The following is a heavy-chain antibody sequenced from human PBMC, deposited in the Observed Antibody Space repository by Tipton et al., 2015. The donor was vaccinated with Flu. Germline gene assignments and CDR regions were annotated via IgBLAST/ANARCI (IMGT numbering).Heavy chain of an antibody. D-gene: IGHD3-3*01. CDR3: ASKYYDFWSGRECCHY. V-gene: IGHV4-39*07. J-gene: IGHJ4*02. Sequence: TLSLTCTVSSGSIRSTNYFCAWIRQPPGKRLELIGSIYPSGTTYYNPSLKSRVTISVDTSKNQFSLKLNSVTAADTAVYYCASKYYDFWSGRECCHYWGQGTLVTVSS. CDR2: IYPSGTT. CDR1: SGSIRSTNYF.